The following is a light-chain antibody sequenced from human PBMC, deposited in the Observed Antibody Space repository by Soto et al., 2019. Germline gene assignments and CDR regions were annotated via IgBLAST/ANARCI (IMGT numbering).Light chain of an antibody. V-gene: IGKV3-11*01. CDR1: QSVSTY. J-gene: IGKJ2*01. CDR2: HAS. CDR3: QQRDNRPYT. Sequence: EIVLTQSPATLSLSPGERATLSCRASQSVSTYVAWYQQKPGQAPRLVLYHASNRATGIPARFSGSGSETDFTLTISRLEPEDFAVYYCQQRDNRPYTFGQGTRLEI.